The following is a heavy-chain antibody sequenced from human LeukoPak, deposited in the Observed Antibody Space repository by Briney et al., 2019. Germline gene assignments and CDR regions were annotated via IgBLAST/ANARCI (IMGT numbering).Heavy chain of an antibody. CDR1: GYSFTSYW. D-gene: IGHD3-3*01. CDR3: AGGPYYDFWSGYYDY. Sequence: GESLKISCKGSGYSFTSYWIGWVRQMPGKGLEWMGIIYPGDSDTRYSPSFQGQVTISADKSISTAYLQWSSLKASDTAMYYCAGGPYYDFWSGYYDYWGQGTLDTVSS. V-gene: IGHV5-51*01. J-gene: IGHJ4*02. CDR2: IYPGDSDT.